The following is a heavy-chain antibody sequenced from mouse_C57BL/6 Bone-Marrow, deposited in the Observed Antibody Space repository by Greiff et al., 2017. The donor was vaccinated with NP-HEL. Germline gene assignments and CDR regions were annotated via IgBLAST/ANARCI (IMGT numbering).Heavy chain of an antibody. Sequence: EVMLVESGGGLVKPGGSLKLSCAASGFTFSSYAMSWVRQTPEKRLEWVATISDGGSYTYYPDNVKGRFTISRDNAKNNLYLQLSQLKSEDTDMYYRARHYGSSPSDWYLDVWGTGTTVTVSS. V-gene: IGHV5-4*03. CDR3: ARHYGSSPSDWYLDV. CDR1: GFTFSSYA. J-gene: IGHJ1*03. CDR2: ISDGGSYT. D-gene: IGHD1-1*01.